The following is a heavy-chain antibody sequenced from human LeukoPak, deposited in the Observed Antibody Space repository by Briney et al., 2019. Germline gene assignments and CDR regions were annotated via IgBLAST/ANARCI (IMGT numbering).Heavy chain of an antibody. CDR3: ARGGGDFDY. J-gene: IGHJ4*02. V-gene: IGHV4-31*03. CDR1: GDSVSSGGYY. D-gene: IGHD3-16*01. Sequence: PSQTLSLTCTVFGDSVSSGGYYWSWIRQHPGKGLEWIGYIFYSRTTDYNPSLKGRATISVDASKNQMSLTLRSVTAADTAVYYCARGGGDFDYWGQGRLVTVSS. CDR2: IFYSRTT.